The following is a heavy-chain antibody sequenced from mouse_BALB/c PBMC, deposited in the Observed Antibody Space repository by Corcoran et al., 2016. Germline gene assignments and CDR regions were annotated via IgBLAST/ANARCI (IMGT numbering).Heavy chain of an antibody. CDR3: ARRTYDYEIYAMGY. D-gene: IGHD2-4*01. CDR2: INTYTGEP. Sequence: QIQLVQSGPELKKPGETVKISCKASGYTFTNYGMNWVKQAPGKGLKWMGWINTYTGEPTYADDFKGRFAFSLETSASTAYLQINNLKNEDTATYFCARRTYDYEIYAMGYWGQGTSVTVSS. J-gene: IGHJ4*01. CDR1: GYTFTNYG. V-gene: IGHV9-3-1*01.